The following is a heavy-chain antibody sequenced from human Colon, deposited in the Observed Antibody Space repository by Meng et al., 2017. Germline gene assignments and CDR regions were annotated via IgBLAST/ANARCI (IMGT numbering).Heavy chain of an antibody. V-gene: IGHV1-2*06. D-gene: IGHD2-2*01. Sequence: QVQLVQSGAEVKKPGASVKVSCKASGYTFTDYYIHWVRQAPGQGLEWMGRINPNSGGTNYAQKFQGRVTMTRDTSISTAYMELSRLRSDDTAAYYCARGYLVVVPTAPNAGYWGQGTLVTVSS. CDR1: GYTFTDYY. CDR3: ARGYLVVVPTAPNAGY. J-gene: IGHJ4*02. CDR2: INPNSGGT.